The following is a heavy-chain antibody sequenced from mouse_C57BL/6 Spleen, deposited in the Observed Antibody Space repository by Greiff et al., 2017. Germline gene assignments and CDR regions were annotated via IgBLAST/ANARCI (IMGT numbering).Heavy chain of an antibody. CDR2: IDPEDGDT. Sequence: VQLQQPGAELVRPGASVKLSCTASGFNIKDYYMHWVKQRPEQGLEWIGRIDPEDGDTEYAPKFQGKATMTADTSSNTAYLQLSSLTSEDTAVYYCTTLRVGLGLYDYDGLDYWGQGTTLTVSS. J-gene: IGHJ2*01. D-gene: IGHD2-4*01. CDR1: GFNIKDYY. CDR3: TTLRVGLGLYDYDGLDY. V-gene: IGHV14-1*01.